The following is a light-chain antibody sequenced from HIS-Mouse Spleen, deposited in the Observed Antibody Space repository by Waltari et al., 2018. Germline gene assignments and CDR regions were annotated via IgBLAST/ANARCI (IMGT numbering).Light chain of an antibody. CDR2: LGS. V-gene: IGKV2-28*01. CDR1: QSLLHSNGYNY. Sequence: IVMTQSPLSLPVTPGEPASISRRSSQSLLHSNGYNYLDWDLQKPGQSPQLLIYLGSNRASGVPDRFSGSGSGTDFTLKISRVEADDVGVYYCMQALQTPPAFGGGTKVEIK. J-gene: IGKJ4*01. CDR3: MQALQTPPA.